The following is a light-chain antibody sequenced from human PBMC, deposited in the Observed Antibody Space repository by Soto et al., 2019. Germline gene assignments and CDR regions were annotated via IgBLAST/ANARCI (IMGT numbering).Light chain of an antibody. CDR2: GAS. CDR1: QSISSS. V-gene: IGKV3-15*01. J-gene: IGKJ1*01. Sequence: EIVMTQSPATLSVSPGERVTLSCRASQSISSSLAWYLHKPGQAPRLLIYGASTRATGISARFSGSGSGTEFTLTISSLQSEDFAVYYCQQYYRWRTFGQGTKVEF. CDR3: QQYYRWRT.